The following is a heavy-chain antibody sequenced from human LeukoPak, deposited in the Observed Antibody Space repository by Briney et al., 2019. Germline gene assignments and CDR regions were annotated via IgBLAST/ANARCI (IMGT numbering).Heavy chain of an antibody. V-gene: IGHV1-8*03. CDR3: ARAGVLRYFDWLPQYYYFDY. CDR1: GGTFSSYA. J-gene: IGHJ4*02. D-gene: IGHD3-9*01. Sequence: GSSVKVSCKASGGTFSSYAINWVRQATGQGLEWMGWMNPNSGNTGYAQKFQGRVTITRNTSISTAYMELGSLRSEDTAVYYCARAGVLRYFDWLPQYYYFDYWGQGTLVTVSS. CDR2: MNPNSGNT.